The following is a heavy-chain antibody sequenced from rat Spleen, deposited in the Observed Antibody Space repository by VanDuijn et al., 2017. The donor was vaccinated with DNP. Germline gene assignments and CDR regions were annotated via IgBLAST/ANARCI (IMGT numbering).Heavy chain of an antibody. Sequence: EVQLVESGGGLVQPGRSLKLSCAASGFTFRNYDMAWVRQAPTKGLEWVASISSSGGTIYYRDSVKGRFTVSSDTASSNLYLQMDSLGSEYAATYYCTRRDSSLLLHGFFDYWGQGVMVTVSS. V-gene: IGHV5-25*01. D-gene: IGHD1-1*01. CDR3: TRRDSSLLLHGFFDY. CDR2: ISSSGGTI. J-gene: IGHJ2*01. CDR1: GFTFRNYD.